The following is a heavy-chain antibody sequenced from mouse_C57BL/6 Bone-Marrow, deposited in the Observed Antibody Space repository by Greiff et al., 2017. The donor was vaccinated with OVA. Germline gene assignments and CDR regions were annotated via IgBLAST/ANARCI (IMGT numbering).Heavy chain of an antibody. V-gene: IGHV1-82*01. J-gene: IGHJ2*01. CDR3: ARGRITTVDY. Sequence: VQLQQSGPELVKPGASVKISCKASGYAFSSSWMNWVKQRPGKGLEWIGRIYPGDGDTNYNGKFKGKATLTADKSSSTAYIQLSSLTSEDSAVYFCARGRITTVDYWGQGTTLTVSS. CDR2: IYPGDGDT. CDR1: GYAFSSSW. D-gene: IGHD1-1*01.